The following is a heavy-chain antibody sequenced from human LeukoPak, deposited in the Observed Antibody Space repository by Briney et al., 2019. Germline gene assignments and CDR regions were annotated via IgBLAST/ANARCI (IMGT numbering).Heavy chain of an antibody. CDR2: IRGSGGST. Sequence: GGPLTLSCAASGFTFSSLAMRWVRRAPGKGLVWVSAIRGSGGSTYYADSVKGRFTISRDNAKNTLYLQMNSLRAEDTAVYYCAKGGSTFDYWGQGTLVTVSS. D-gene: IGHD2-15*01. CDR1: GFTFSSLA. CDR3: AKGGSTFDY. V-gene: IGHV3-23*01. J-gene: IGHJ4*02.